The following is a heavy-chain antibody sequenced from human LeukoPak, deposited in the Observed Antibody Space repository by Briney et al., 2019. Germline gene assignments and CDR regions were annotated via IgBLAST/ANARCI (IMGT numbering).Heavy chain of an antibody. CDR2: IRYDGNDR. CDR1: GFTFSTYG. D-gene: IGHD6-19*01. V-gene: IGHV3-30*02. J-gene: IGHJ4*02. Sequence: GGSLRLSCAASGFTFSTYGIHWVRQAPGKGLEWVAFIRYDGNDRYYADSVKGRFTISRDNSKNTLYLQMNSLRTEDTAVYYCAKTRGSGWFEGDWGQGTLVTVSS. CDR3: AKTRGSGWFEGD.